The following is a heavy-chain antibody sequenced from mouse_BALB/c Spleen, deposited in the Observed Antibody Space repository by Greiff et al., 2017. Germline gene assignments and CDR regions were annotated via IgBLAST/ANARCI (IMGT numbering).Heavy chain of an antibody. D-gene: IGHD2-1*01. J-gene: IGHJ2*01. CDR1: GFNIKDYY. CDR3: ARDGKRSYLDY. CDR2: IDPENGNT. Sequence: DVQLQESGAELVRPGALVKLSCKASGFNIKDYYMHWVKQRPEQGLEWIGWIDPENGNTIYDPKFQGKASITADTSSNTAYLQLSSLTSEDTAVYYCARDGKRSYLDYWGQGTTLTVSS. V-gene: IGHV14-1*02.